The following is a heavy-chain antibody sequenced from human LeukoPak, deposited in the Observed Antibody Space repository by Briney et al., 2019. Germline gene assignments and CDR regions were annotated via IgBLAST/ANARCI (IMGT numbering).Heavy chain of an antibody. CDR1: GFTFSIYA. Sequence: GGSLRLSCAASGFTFSIYAMSWVRQAPGKGLEWVSAISGSGGSTYYADSVKGRFTISRDNAKNTLYLQMNSLRAEDTAVYYCTRGAYSSGPFDPWGQGTLVTVSS. CDR2: ISGSGGST. D-gene: IGHD6-19*01. V-gene: IGHV3-23*01. J-gene: IGHJ5*02. CDR3: TRGAYSSGPFDP.